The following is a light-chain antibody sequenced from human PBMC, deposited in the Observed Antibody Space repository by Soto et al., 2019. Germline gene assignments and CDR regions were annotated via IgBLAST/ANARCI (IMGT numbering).Light chain of an antibody. CDR2: DVS. CDR1: SSDVGGYNY. CDR3: CSYAGSYAWV. Sequence: HSVVTQPRSVSGSPGQSVTISCTGTSSDVGGYNYVSWYQQHPGKAPKLMIYDVSKRPSGVPDRFSGSKSGNTASLTISGLQAEDEADYYCCSYAGSYAWVFGGGTKLTVL. J-gene: IGLJ3*02. V-gene: IGLV2-11*01.